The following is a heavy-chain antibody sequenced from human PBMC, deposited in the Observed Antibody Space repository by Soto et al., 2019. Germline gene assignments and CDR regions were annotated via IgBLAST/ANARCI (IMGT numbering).Heavy chain of an antibody. J-gene: IGHJ5*02. V-gene: IGHV4-31*03. CDR2: IYYSGTT. D-gene: IGHD2-2*01. Sequence: SETLSLTCTVSGGSISSGGYYWSWIRQHPGKGLEWIGYIYYSGTTYYNPSLKSRVTISVDTSKNQFSLKLSSVSAADTALYYCARCSLVVVPAPGFDPWGRGTLVTV. CDR1: GGSISSGGYY. CDR3: ARCSLVVVPAPGFDP.